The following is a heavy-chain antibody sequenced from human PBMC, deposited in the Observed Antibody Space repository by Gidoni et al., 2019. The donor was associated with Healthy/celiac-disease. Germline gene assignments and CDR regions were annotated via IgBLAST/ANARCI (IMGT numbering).Heavy chain of an antibody. CDR2: ISYSGST. CDR1: GGSISSSSYY. V-gene: IGHV4-39*07. CDR3: ASYEESGVRNTASWDY. Sequence: QLQLQESGPGLVKPSETLSLTCTVPGGSISSSSYYGGWIRQPPGKGLEWIGSISYSGSTYYNPSLKSRVTISVDTSKNQFSLKLSSVTAADTAVYYCASYEESGVRNTASWDYWGQGTLVTVSS. D-gene: IGHD3-3*01. J-gene: IGHJ4*02.